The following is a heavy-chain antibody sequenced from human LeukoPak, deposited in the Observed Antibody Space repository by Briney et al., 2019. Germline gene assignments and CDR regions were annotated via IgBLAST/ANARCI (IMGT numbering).Heavy chain of an antibody. CDR1: GGTFSSYA. Sequence: SVKVSCKASGGTFSSYAISWVRQAPGQGLEWMGGIIPIFGTANYAQKFQGRVTITADESTNTAYMELSSLRSEDTAVYYCAREARIAAAGPPDWFDPWGQGTLVTVSS. V-gene: IGHV1-69*13. CDR2: IIPIFGTA. D-gene: IGHD6-13*01. CDR3: AREARIAAAGPPDWFDP. J-gene: IGHJ5*02.